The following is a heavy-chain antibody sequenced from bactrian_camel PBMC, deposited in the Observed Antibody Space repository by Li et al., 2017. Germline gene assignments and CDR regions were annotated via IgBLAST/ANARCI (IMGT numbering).Heavy chain of an antibody. V-gene: IGHV3S6*01. CDR3: AARQPCKVWLGYEDPGEYNI. CDR1: GFTFSDNL. J-gene: IGHJ4*01. D-gene: IGHD1*01. CDR2: IYEEGTKT. Sequence: HVQLVESGGGSVQAGGSLRLSCTASGFTFSDNLMTRVRQVPGKGLEWVSSIYEEGTKTYYSDSVKGRFAISEDKDKNVLYLQMNSLQPEDTAMYYCAARQPCKVWLGYEDPGEYNIWGQGTQVTVS.